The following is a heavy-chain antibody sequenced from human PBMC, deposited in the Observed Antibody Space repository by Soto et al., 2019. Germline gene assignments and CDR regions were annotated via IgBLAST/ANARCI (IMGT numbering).Heavy chain of an antibody. J-gene: IGHJ4*02. V-gene: IGHV1-18*01. CDR3: ARDLVSHPHDY. Sequence: QVQLVQSGAEVKKPGASVKVSCKASGYTFPSYGISWVRQAPGQGLEWMGWISAYNDNTNYAQKLQGRVTMTTDPSTSTAYMELRSLSSDDTAVYYCARDLVSHPHDYWGQGTLVTVSS. CDR1: GYTFPSYG. CDR2: ISAYNDNT.